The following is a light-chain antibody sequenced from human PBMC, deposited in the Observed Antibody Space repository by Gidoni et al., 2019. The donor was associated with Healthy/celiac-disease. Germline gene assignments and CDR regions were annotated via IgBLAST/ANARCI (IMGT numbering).Light chain of an antibody. Sequence: QSALTQPRSVSGSPGQSVTISCTGTSRDVGGYHSVSWYQQHPGKAPKLMIYDVSKRPSGVPDRFSGSKSGNTASLTIAGLQAEDEADYYCCSYAGSYTFDVVFGGGTKLTVL. J-gene: IGLJ2*01. CDR3: CSYAGSYTFDVV. CDR2: DVS. CDR1: SRDVGGYHS. V-gene: IGLV2-11*01.